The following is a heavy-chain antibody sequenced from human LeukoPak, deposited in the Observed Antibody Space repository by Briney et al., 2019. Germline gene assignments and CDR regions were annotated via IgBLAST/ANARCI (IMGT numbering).Heavy chain of an antibody. V-gene: IGHV4-59*01. D-gene: IGHD7-27*01. CDR2: IYYSGST. J-gene: IGHJ6*02. CDR1: GGSIRSYY. CDR3: ARVLGTLYYYYGMDV. Sequence: SETLSLTCTVSGGSIRSYYWSWIRQPPGKGLEWIGYIYYSGSTNYNPSLKGRVTISVDTSKNQFSLKLSSVTAADTAVYYCARVLGTLYYYYGMDVWGQGTTVTVSS.